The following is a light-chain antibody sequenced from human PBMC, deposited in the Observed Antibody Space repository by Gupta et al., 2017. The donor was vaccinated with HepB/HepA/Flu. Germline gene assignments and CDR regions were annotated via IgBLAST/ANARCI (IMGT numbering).Light chain of an antibody. CDR3: MRALAPIT. V-gene: IGKV2-28*01. J-gene: IGKJ5*01. Sequence: DIVMTQSPLSLPVTPGEPASISCRSSHSPLHSDGNNYLEWYLQRPGQSPQLLIYLGSNRASGVPDRFSGSGSGTDLTLKISRVEAEDVGVYHCMRALAPITFGQGTRLEIK. CDR1: HSPLHSDGNNY. CDR2: LGS.